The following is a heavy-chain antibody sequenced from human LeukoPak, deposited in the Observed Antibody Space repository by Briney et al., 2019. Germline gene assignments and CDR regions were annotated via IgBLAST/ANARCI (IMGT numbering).Heavy chain of an antibody. CDR3: AKDGAADDFWSGYYVDY. Sequence: GGSLRLSCAASGFTFSSFWMTWVRQAPGKGLEWVANIKPDGSEKYYLDSVKGRFTISRDNAKNLLYLQMNSLRAEDTAVYYCAKDGAADDFWSGYYVDYWGQGTLVTVSS. V-gene: IGHV3-7*01. D-gene: IGHD3-3*01. CDR2: IKPDGSEK. CDR1: GFTFSSFW. J-gene: IGHJ4*02.